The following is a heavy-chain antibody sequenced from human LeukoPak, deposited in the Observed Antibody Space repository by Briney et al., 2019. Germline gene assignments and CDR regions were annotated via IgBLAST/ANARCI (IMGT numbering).Heavy chain of an antibody. J-gene: IGHJ6*03. CDR3: ARHGVVELAYSYYYCLDV. Sequence: SETLSLTCTVSGGSISSSTYYWGWIRQSPGKRLEWIGSIYYSGSTYHNPSLRSRVTISVDTSKNQFSRKLTSVTAADTGVYYCARHGVVELAYSYYYCLDVWGKGTTVTVSS. CDR1: GGSISSSTYY. V-gene: IGHV4-39*01. D-gene: IGHD1-7*01. CDR2: IYYSGST.